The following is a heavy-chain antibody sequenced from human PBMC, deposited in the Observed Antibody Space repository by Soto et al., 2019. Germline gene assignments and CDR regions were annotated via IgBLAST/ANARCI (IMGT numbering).Heavy chain of an antibody. CDR3: AREVVGATGGY. CDR1: GYTFTSYA. Sequence: GASVKVSCKASGYTFTSYAMHWVRQAPGQRLEWMGWINAGNGSTKYSQKFQGRVTITRDTSASTAYMELSSLRSEDTAVYYCAREVVGATGGYWGQGXLVTVYS. J-gene: IGHJ4*02. V-gene: IGHV1-3*01. D-gene: IGHD1-26*01. CDR2: INAGNGST.